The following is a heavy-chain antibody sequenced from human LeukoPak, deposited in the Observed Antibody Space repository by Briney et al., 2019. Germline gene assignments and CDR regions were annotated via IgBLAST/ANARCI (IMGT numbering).Heavy chain of an antibody. CDR3: AGGPDIVVVPAAMSDYYYYYGMDV. J-gene: IGHJ6*04. CDR1: GFTFSSYA. Sequence: GRSLRLSCAASGFTFSSYAMHWVRQAPGKGLEWVAVISYDGSNKYYADSVKGRFTISRDNSKSTLYLQMNSLRAEDTAVYYCAGGPDIVVVPAAMSDYYYYYGMDVWGKGTTVTVSS. V-gene: IGHV3-30*04. CDR2: ISYDGSNK. D-gene: IGHD2-2*01.